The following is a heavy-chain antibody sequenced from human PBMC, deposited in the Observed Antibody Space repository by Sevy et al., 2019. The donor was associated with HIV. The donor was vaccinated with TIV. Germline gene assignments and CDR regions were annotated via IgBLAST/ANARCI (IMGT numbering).Heavy chain of an antibody. V-gene: IGHV5-51*01. J-gene: IGHJ4*02. CDR3: ATSRSGYFDSSGYYIY. Sequence: GESLKICCEGSGYSFTSHWIGWVRHMPGKGLEWMGIIYPDDSETRYSPSFQGQVTFSADKSISTAYLQWSSLKASDTAMYYCATSRSGYFDSSGYYIYWGQGTMVTVSS. CDR1: GYSFTSHW. D-gene: IGHD3-22*01. CDR2: IYPDDSET.